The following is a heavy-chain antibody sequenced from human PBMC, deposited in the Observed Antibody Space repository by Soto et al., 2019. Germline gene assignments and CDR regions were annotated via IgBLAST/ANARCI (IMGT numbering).Heavy chain of an antibody. V-gene: IGHV3-7*01. J-gene: IGHJ4*02. CDR2: IKQDGSLK. CDR1: EFTFREYW. D-gene: IGHD5-18*01. CDR3: ARGLTAHAY. Sequence: GGSLRLSCVASEFTFREYWMTWVRQAPGKGLEWVANIKQDGSLKFYVDSVKGRFSVSRDNAANSVFLDMDSLRFEDLAVYYCARGLTAHAYWGRGSLVTVSS.